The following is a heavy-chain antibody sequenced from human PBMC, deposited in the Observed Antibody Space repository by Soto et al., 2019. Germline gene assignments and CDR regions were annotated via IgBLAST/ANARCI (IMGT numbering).Heavy chain of an antibody. CDR2: IYYSGST. D-gene: IGHD3-22*01. V-gene: IGHV4-39*01. CDR3: ARPNDYYDSSGYFDY. Sequence: SETLSLTCTVSGGSISSSSYYWGWIRQPPGKGLEWIGRIYYSGSTYYNPSLKSRVTISVDTSKTPFSLKMSPVTAAATAVYYCARPNDYYDSSGYFDYWGQGTLVTVSS. J-gene: IGHJ4*02. CDR1: GGSISSSSYY.